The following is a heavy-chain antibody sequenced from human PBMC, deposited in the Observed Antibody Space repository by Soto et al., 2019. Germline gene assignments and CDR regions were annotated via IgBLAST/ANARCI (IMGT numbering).Heavy chain of an antibody. Sequence: GGSLRLSCAASGFTFSSYSMNWVRQAPGKGLGWVSYISSSSSTIYYADSVKGRFTISRDNAKNSLYLQMNSLRAEDTAVYYCARDRGYCSGGSCHIGAFDIWGQGTMVTVSS. D-gene: IGHD2-15*01. J-gene: IGHJ3*02. CDR3: ARDRGYCSGGSCHIGAFDI. V-gene: IGHV3-48*01. CDR1: GFTFSSYS. CDR2: ISSSSSTI.